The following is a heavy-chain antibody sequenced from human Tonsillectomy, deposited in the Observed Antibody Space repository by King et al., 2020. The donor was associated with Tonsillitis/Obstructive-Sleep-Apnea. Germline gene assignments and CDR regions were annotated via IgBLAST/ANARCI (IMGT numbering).Heavy chain of an antibody. CDR1: GSSISTYY. V-gene: IGHV4-59*08. Sequence: VQLQESGPGLVKPSETLSLSCTVSGSSISTYYWSWIRQSQGKGLEWIGYIYYSGSTDYNPSLKSRVTMSIDTSQNQFSLNLSSVTAADAAVYYCARHKGVSHFDFWGQGALVTVSS. D-gene: IGHD3-16*01. CDR3: ARHKGVSHFDF. J-gene: IGHJ4*02. CDR2: IYYSGST.